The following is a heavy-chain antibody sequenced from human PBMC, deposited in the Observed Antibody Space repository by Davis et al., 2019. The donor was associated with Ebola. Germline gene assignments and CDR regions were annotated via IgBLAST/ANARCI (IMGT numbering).Heavy chain of an antibody. CDR2: ISSSSSYI. V-gene: IGHV3-21*04. J-gene: IGHJ4*02. D-gene: IGHD3-10*01. CDR3: ASRTYGSGSN. CDR1: GFPFNTYS. Sequence: GGSLRLSCAASGFPFNTYSMNWVRQAPGKGLEWVSSISSSSSYIYYADSVKGRFTTSRDNSRSTLYLQMNSLRADDTAVYYCASRTYGSGSNWGQGTLVTVSS.